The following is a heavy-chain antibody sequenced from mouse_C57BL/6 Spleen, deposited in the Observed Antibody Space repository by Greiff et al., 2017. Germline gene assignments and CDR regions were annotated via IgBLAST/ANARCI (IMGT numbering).Heavy chain of an antibody. CDR3: TRDPYGSSYWYFDV. CDR2: ISSGGDYI. D-gene: IGHD1-1*01. CDR1: GFTFSSYA. J-gene: IGHJ1*03. V-gene: IGHV5-9-1*02. Sequence: EVKLMESGEGLVKPGGSLKLSCAASGFTFSSYAMSWVRQTPEKRLEWVAYISSGGDYIYYADTVKGRFTISRDNARNTLYLQMSSLKSEDTAMYYCTRDPYGSSYWYFDVWGTGTTVTVSS.